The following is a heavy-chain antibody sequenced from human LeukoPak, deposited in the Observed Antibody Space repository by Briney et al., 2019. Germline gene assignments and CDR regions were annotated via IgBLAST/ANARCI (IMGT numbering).Heavy chain of an antibody. CDR3: ARDLTTMVQGVIITAHFDY. J-gene: IGHJ4*02. D-gene: IGHD3-10*01. Sequence: GGSLRLSCAASGFTFSSYWMSWVRQAPGKGREWVANIKQDGSEKYYVDSVKGRFTISRDNAKNSLYLQMNSLRAEDTAVYYCARDLTTMVQGVIITAHFDYWGQGTLVTVSS. V-gene: IGHV3-7*01. CDR2: IKQDGSEK. CDR1: GFTFSSYW.